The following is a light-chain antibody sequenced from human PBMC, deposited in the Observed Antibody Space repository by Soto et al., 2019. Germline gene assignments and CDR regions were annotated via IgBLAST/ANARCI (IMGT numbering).Light chain of an antibody. CDR2: DAS. CDR1: QSIDTN. J-gene: IGKJ1*01. Sequence: EIVLTQSPVTLSLSPGEGATLSCKASQSIDTNLGWYQQKPGQVPRLLIYDASLRATGIPARFTGSGSGTDFTLTISSLEPEDFAVYYCQQRGNWPRTWAFGQGSKVDI. V-gene: IGKV3-11*01. CDR3: QQRGNWPRTWA.